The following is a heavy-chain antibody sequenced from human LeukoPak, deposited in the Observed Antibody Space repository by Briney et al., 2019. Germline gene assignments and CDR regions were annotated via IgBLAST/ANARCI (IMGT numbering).Heavy chain of an antibody. J-gene: IGHJ5*02. CDR3: AREGTSGTHLNWFDP. Sequence: GGSLRLSCAASGFTFSTYAMSWARQAPGKGLEWVSSISGGGSTYYADSVKGRFTISRDKSKNTLYLQLTSLRAEDTAVYYCAREGTSGTHLNWFDPWGQGTLVTVSS. V-gene: IGHV3-23*01. D-gene: IGHD1-1*01. CDR1: GFTFSTYA. CDR2: ISGGGST.